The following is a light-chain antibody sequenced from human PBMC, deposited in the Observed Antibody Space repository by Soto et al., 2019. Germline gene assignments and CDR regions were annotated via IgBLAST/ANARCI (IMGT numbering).Light chain of an antibody. CDR3: QQYGSSPWT. CDR2: GAS. J-gene: IGKJ1*01. Sequence: DIVLTQSPGTLSLSPGERATLSCRASQSVSSSYLAWYQQKPGQAPRLLIYGASRRSTGIPARFSGSGSGADFTLTISRLEPEDFAVYYCQQYGSSPWTFGQGTKVEIK. V-gene: IGKV3-20*01. CDR1: QSVSSSY.